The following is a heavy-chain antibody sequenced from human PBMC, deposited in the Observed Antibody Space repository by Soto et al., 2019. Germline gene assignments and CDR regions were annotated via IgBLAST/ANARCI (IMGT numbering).Heavy chain of an antibody. CDR3: AKELGGYSYGYELDH. CDR2: ISWNSGTR. D-gene: IGHD5-18*01. Sequence: PGGFLRLSCAASGFTFDIYAMHWVRQAPGKGLEWVSSISWNSGTRGYADSVKGRFTISRDNAKNSLYLQMDSLRTEDTAFYYCAKELGGYSYGYELDHWGQGTLVTVSS. V-gene: IGHV3-9*01. CDR1: GFTFDIYA. J-gene: IGHJ4*02.